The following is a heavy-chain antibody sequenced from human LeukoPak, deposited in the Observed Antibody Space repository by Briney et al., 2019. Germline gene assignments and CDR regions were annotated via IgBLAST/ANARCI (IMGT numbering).Heavy chain of an antibody. D-gene: IGHD4-17*01. Sequence: PSETLSLTCTVSGGSISSHYWNWLRQPPGKGLEGIGYIYYSGSTNYNPSLKSRVTISVDTSKNQFSLKLSSVTAADTAVYYCARLGGGDYGFDYWGQGTLVTVSS. CDR3: ARLGGGDYGFDY. CDR2: IYYSGST. CDR1: GGSISSHY. J-gene: IGHJ4*02. V-gene: IGHV4-59*08.